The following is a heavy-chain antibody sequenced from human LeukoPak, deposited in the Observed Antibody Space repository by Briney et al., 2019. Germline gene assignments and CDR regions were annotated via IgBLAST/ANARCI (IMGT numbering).Heavy chain of an antibody. J-gene: IGHJ2*01. CDR3: ARGWRSSTNKTPNWYFDL. CDR2: IYASGST. D-gene: IGHD2-2*01. CDR1: GGSISSGSHY. Sequence: SETLSLTCTVSGGSISSGSHYWSWIRQPAGKGLEWIGRIYASGSTNYNPSLKSRVTISVDTSKNQFSLKLSSVTAADTAVYYCARGWRSSTNKTPNWYFDLWGRGTLVTVSS. V-gene: IGHV4-61*02.